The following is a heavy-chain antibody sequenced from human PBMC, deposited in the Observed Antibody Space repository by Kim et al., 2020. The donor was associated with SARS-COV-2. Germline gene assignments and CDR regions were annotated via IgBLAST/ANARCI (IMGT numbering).Heavy chain of an antibody. Sequence: GGSLRLSCAASGFTFSAYAMSWFRQAPGKGLEWVSAISTSGGITFYADSVKGRFTISRDNPKNTLYLQMNSLKAEDTSVYYCAKTLITSEVYNHYFDYWGQGTLVTVSS. D-gene: IGHD3-10*01. V-gene: IGHV3-23*01. CDR1: GFTFSAYA. J-gene: IGHJ4*02. CDR3: AKTLITSEVYNHYFDY. CDR2: ISTSGGIT.